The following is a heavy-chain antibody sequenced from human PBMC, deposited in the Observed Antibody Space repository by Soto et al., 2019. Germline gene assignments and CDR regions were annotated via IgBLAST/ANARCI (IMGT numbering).Heavy chain of an antibody. CDR1: GYTFTNYP. Sequence: QVQLVQSGTEVRKPGASVKLSYRASGYTFTNYPLHWVRQAPGQRPQWLGWISAVDGQIKYSQKFQGRVTLTTDTSASTTYMELSSLRSDDTAMYYCARGFRDPSFSGFDYWGQGALVTVSS. CDR3: ARGFRDPSFSGFDY. J-gene: IGHJ4*02. D-gene: IGHD2-21*02. CDR2: ISAVDGQI. V-gene: IGHV1-3*01.